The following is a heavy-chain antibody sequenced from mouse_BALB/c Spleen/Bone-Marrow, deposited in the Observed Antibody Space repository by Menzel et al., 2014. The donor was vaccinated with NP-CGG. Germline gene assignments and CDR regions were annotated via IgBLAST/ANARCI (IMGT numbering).Heavy chain of an antibody. CDR3: TRNYGSSYDWYFDV. D-gene: IGHD1-1*01. Sequence: VKLVESGAELVRPGASVKLSCKASGYTFTSYWINWVKQRPGQGLEWIGNIYPSDNYTNYNQKFKDKATLTVDKSSSTAYMQLSSPTSEDSAVYYCTRNYGSSYDWYFDVWGAGTTVTVSS. CDR1: GYTFTSYW. CDR2: IYPSDNYT. V-gene: IGHV1-69*02. J-gene: IGHJ1*01.